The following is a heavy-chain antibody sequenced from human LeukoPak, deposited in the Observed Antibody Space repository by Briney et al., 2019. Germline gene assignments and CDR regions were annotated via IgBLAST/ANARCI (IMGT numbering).Heavy chain of an antibody. V-gene: IGHV3-7*03. CDR2: ISPDGSEK. CDR1: GFPFRIHW. J-gene: IGHJ4*02. Sequence: GGSLRLSCAASGFPFRIHWMSWVRQAPGNGLEWMANISPDGSEKYYVDSVKGRFTISRDNAKNSLYLQVNSLRAEDTAVYYCARDIVAPGLFWDYWGQGTLVTVSS. D-gene: IGHD6-13*01. CDR3: ARDIVAPGLFWDY.